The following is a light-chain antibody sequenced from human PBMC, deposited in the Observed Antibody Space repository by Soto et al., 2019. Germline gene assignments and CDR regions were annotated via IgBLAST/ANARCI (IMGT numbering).Light chain of an antibody. CDR2: DAS. CDR3: QKYNSYPLT. Sequence: DIQMTQSPSTLSASVGDRVTITCRASQSISSCLAWYQQKPGKAPKLLIYDASSLESGVPSRFSGSGSGTVFPLTISCLQPDDFATYYCQKYNSYPLTFGGGTKVEIE. CDR1: QSISSC. V-gene: IGKV1-5*01. J-gene: IGKJ4*01.